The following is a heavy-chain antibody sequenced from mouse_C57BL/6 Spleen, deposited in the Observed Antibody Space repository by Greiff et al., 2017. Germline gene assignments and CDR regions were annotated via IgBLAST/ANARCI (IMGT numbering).Heavy chain of an antibody. CDR2: ISNGGGST. CDR1: GFTFSDYY. V-gene: IGHV5-12*01. J-gene: IGHJ4*01. Sequence: DVQLVESGGGLVQPGGSLKLSCAASGFTFSDYYMYWVRQTPEKRLEWVAYISNGGGSTYYPDTVKGRFTISRDNATNTLYLQLSRLKAENTAMYYCARQGGYYSNYGAMDYGGQGTSVTVSS. CDR3: ARQGGYYSNYGAMDY. D-gene: IGHD2-5*01.